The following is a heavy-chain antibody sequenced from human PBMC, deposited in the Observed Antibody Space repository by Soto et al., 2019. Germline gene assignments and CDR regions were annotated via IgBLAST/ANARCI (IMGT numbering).Heavy chain of an antibody. CDR2: ISAYNGNT. V-gene: IGHV1-18*01. CDR3: ARDPAAMVATYYFDY. D-gene: IGHD5-18*01. CDR1: GYTFTSYG. Sequence: GASVKVSFKASGYTFTSYGISWVRQAPGQGLEWMGWISAYNGNTNYAQKLQGRVTMTTDTSTSTAYMELRSLRSDDTAVYYCARDPAAMVATYYFDYWGQGTLVTVSS. J-gene: IGHJ4*02.